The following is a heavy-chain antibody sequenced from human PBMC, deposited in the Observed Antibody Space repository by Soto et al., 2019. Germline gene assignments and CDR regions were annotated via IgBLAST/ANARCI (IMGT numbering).Heavy chain of an antibody. CDR3: ARGRQWLDPYYYYMDV. CDR2: IGTSGGNT. J-gene: IGHJ6*03. D-gene: IGHD6-19*01. Sequence: GGSLRLSCAASGFTFSSYAMSWVRQVPGKGLEWVSVIGTSGGNTYYADSVKGRFTISRDNSKNTLYLQMNSLRAEDTAVYYCARGRQWLDPYYYYMDVWGKGTTVTVSS. V-gene: IGHV3-23*01. CDR1: GFTFSSYA.